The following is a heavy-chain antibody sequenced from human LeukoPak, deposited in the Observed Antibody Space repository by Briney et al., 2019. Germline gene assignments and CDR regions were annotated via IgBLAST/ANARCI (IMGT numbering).Heavy chain of an antibody. CDR3: ASLMTTVYYFDY. J-gene: IGHJ4*02. CDR2: ISSSSSTI. D-gene: IGHD4-17*01. Sequence: GGSLRLSCAASGFTFSSHSMNWVRQVPGKGLEWISYISSSSSTIYYADSVKGRFTISRDNAKNSLYLQMSSLRDEDTAVHYCASLMTTVYYFDYWGQGTLVTVSS. V-gene: IGHV3-48*02. CDR1: GFTFSSHS.